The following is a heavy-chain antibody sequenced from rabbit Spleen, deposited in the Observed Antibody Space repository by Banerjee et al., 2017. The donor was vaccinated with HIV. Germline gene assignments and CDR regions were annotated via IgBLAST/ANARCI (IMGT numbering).Heavy chain of an antibody. V-gene: IGHV1S45*01. D-gene: IGHD5-1*01. CDR1: GFSFSSSYD. CDR2: IYTGNGKT. CDR3: ARDLVTVIGWNFNL. J-gene: IGHJ4*01. Sequence: QEQLVEPGGGLVKPGASLTLTCTASGFSFSSSYDMCWVRQAPGKGLEWIGCIYTGNGKTYYASWAKGRFIMSRTSSTTVTLQMTSLTAADTATYICARDLVTVIGWNFNLWGPGTLVTVS.